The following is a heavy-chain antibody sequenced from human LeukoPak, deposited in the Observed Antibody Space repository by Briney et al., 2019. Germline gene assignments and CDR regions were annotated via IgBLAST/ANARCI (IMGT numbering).Heavy chain of an antibody. V-gene: IGHV4-39*01. Sequence: SETLSLTCTVSGGSISSSSYYWGWIRQPPGKGLEWIGSIYYSGSTYYNPSLKSRVTISVDTSKNQFSPKLSSVTAADTAVYYCARTPDVLRYFDWLLPNYFDYWGQGTLVTVSS. CDR2: IYYSGST. J-gene: IGHJ4*02. CDR1: GGSISSSSYY. D-gene: IGHD3-9*01. CDR3: ARTPDVLRYFDWLLPNYFDY.